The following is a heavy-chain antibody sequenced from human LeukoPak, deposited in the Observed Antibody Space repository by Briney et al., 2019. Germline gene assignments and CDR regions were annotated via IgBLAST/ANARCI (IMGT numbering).Heavy chain of an antibody. V-gene: IGHV1-46*01. J-gene: IGHJ4*02. CDR2: IDPSGGST. Sequence: ASVKVSCKASGYTFTSYYMHWVRQAPGQGLGWMGIIDPSGGSTIYAQKFQGRVTMTRDMSTSTVYMQLSSLRSDDTAVYYCARGGHGTSVAVAGTGDYWGQGTLVTVSS. CDR1: GYTFTSYY. CDR3: ARGGHGTSVAVAGTGDY. D-gene: IGHD6-19*01.